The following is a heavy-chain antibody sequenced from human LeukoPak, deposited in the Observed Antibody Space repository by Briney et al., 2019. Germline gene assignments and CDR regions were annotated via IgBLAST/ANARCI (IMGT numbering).Heavy chain of an antibody. CDR2: IYGGDAA. CDR1: GINVSSTY. J-gene: IGHJ4*02. V-gene: IGHV3-66*02. D-gene: IGHD6-13*01. CDR3: VTSTGQQFIPYDY. Sequence: GGSLRLSCAASGINVSSTYMTWIRQAPGKGMEWVSLIYGGDAAYYAESVRGRFMISRDNLKNTLFLQMNSLRVEDTAVYYCVTSTGQQFIPYDYWGQGTPVTVSS.